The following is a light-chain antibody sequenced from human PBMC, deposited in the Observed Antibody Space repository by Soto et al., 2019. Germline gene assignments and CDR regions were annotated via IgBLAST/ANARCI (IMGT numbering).Light chain of an antibody. V-gene: IGKV1-5*01. J-gene: IGKJ3*01. CDR2: GAS. Sequence: DIQMTQSPSTLSASVGDRVTITCRASQSISSWLAWYQQKPGKAPKLLIYGASTRATGIPARFSGSGSGTDFTLTISSLQSEDFAVYYCQQYNNWPYTFGPGTRVDIK. CDR1: QSISSW. CDR3: QQYNNWPYT.